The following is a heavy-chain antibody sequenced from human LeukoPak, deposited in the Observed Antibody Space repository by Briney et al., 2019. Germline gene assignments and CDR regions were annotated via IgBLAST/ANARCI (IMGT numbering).Heavy chain of an antibody. D-gene: IGHD4-17*01. CDR3: ASLLDYGDASAFDY. J-gene: IGHJ4*02. CDR1: GCTFNSYA. CDR2: IIPIFGTT. Sequence: GASVKVSCKASGCTFNSYAISWVRQAPGQGLEWMGRIIPIFGTTNYAQKFQGRVTIITDESTSTAYMELSGLRSEDTAVYYCASLLDYGDASAFDYWGQGTLVTVSS. V-gene: IGHV1-69*05.